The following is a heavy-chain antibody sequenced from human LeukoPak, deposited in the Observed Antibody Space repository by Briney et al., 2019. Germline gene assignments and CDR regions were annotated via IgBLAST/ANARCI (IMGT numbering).Heavy chain of an antibody. Sequence: QTGGSLRLSCAASGFTFGNYWMYWVRQVPGEGLVWVSRISSEGSVTNYADSVKGRFTISRDNAKNTLYLEMNNLRADDTAVYFCARVPGSGWFTAVDYWGQGTLVSVSS. D-gene: IGHD6-19*01. V-gene: IGHV3-74*01. CDR2: ISSEGSVT. CDR1: GFTFGNYW. J-gene: IGHJ4*02. CDR3: ARVPGSGWFTAVDY.